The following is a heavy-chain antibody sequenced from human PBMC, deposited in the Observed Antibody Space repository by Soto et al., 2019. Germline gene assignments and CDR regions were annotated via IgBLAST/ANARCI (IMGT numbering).Heavy chain of an antibody. D-gene: IGHD6-19*01. V-gene: IGHV3-30*18. CDR3: AKAIAVAGDLDY. CDR1: GFSFSTFG. CDR2: ISSDGQTK. J-gene: IGHJ4*01. Sequence: PGGSLRLSCVASGFSFSTFGIHWVRQAPGKGLEWVGVISSDGQTKYYADSVKGRFTISRDNAKNTLYLQMDSLRPEDTAVYDCAKAIAVAGDLDYWGHGTLVTVSS.